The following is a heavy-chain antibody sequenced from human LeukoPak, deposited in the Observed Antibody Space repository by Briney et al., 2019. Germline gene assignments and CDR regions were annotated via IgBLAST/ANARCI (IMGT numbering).Heavy chain of an antibody. CDR1: GGSISSSSYY. CDR2: IYYSGST. V-gene: IGHV4-39*07. Sequence: SETLSLTCTVSGGSISSSSYYWGWIRQPPGKGLEWIGSIYYSGSTYYNPSLKSRVTISVDTSKNQFSLKLSSVTAADTAVYYCARDHRYYDFWSGYPFFDYWGQGTLVTVSS. D-gene: IGHD3-3*01. CDR3: ARDHRYYDFWSGYPFFDY. J-gene: IGHJ4*02.